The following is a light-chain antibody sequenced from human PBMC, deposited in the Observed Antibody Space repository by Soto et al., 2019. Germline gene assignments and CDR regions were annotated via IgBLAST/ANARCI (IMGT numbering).Light chain of an antibody. Sequence: DIVMTQSPATLSVSPGERVTLSCRASLTVSTNLAWYQQKPGQAPRLLIYYASTRATGTPARFSGSGSVKEFTLTISSLQPEDVATYYCQQYNNWPLTFGGGTKVEIK. CDR1: LTVSTN. J-gene: IGKJ4*01. CDR2: YAS. V-gene: IGKV3-15*01. CDR3: QQYNNWPLT.